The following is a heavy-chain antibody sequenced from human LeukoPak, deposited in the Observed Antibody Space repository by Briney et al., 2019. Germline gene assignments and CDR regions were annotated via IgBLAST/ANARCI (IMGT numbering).Heavy chain of an antibody. D-gene: IGHD6-13*01. CDR2: IYSGGST. CDR1: GFTFSSYA. CDR3: ARGVAFDI. J-gene: IGHJ3*02. Sequence: GGSLRLSCAASGFTFSSYAMSWVRQAPGKGLEWVSVIYSGGSTYYADSVKGRFTISRHNSKNTLYLQMNSLRAEDTAVYYCARGVAFDIWGQGTMVTVSS. V-gene: IGHV3-53*04.